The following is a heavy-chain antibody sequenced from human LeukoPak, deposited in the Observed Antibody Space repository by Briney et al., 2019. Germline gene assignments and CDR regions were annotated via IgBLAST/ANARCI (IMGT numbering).Heavy chain of an antibody. J-gene: IGHJ5*02. V-gene: IGHV5-51*01. CDR3: ARQYYYGSGSYYDGFDP. CDR1: GYSFTSYW. Sequence: GESLKISCKGSGYSFTSYWIGWVRQMLGKGLEWMGIIYPGDSDTRYSPSFQGQVTISADKSISTAYLQWSSLKASDTAMYYCARQYYYGSGSYYDGFDPWGQGTLVTVSS. CDR2: IYPGDSDT. D-gene: IGHD3-10*01.